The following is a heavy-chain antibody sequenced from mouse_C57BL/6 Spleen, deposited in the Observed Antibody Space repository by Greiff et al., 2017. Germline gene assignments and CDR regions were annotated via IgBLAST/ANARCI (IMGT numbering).Heavy chain of an antibody. Sequence: QVQLKESGAELVKPGASVKISCKASGYAFSSYWLNWVKQRPGKGLEWIGQIYPGDGDTNYNGKFKGKATLTADKSSSTAYMQLSSLTSEDSAVYFCALTVVATPFAYWGQGTLVTVSA. J-gene: IGHJ3*01. D-gene: IGHD1-1*01. CDR2: IYPGDGDT. CDR1: GYAFSSYW. V-gene: IGHV1-80*01. CDR3: ALTVVATPFAY.